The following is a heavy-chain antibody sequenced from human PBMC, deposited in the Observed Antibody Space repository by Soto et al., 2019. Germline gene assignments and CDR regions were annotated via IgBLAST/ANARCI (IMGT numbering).Heavy chain of an antibody. V-gene: IGHV3-15*01. J-gene: IGHJ6*02. CDR2: IKIKTDGGTT. D-gene: IGHD3-3*01. Sequence: PGGCLRLSCAAPGFTFSNAWMSWVRQAPGKGLEWVGRIKIKTDGGTTDYAAPVKGRFTTSRDDSKNTLYLQMNSMKTEDTAVYYCTTERYYDFWSGPQLLYYYYGMDVWGQGTTVTVSS. CDR1: GFTFSNAW. CDR3: TTERYYDFWSGPQLLYYYYGMDV.